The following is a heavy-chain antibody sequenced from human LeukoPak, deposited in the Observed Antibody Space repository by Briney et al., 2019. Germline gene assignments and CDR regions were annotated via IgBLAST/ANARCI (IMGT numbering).Heavy chain of an antibody. V-gene: IGHV4-4*02. CDR2: IYHSGST. J-gene: IGHJ4*02. CDR1: GGSISSSNW. CDR3: ARGYSSSWSYFDY. Sequence: SETLSLTCAVSGGSISSSNWWSWVRQPPGKGLEWIGEIYHSGSTNYNPSLKSRVTISVDKSKNQFSLKLSSVTAADTAVYYCARGYSSSWSYFDYWGQGTLVTVSS. D-gene: IGHD6-13*01.